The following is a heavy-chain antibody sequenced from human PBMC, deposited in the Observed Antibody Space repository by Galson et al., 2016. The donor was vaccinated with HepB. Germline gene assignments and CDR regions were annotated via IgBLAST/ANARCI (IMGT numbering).Heavy chain of an antibody. CDR2: NYSGGRT. D-gene: IGHD1-26*01. J-gene: IGHJ4*02. CDR1: GFTVGNNY. Sequence: SLRLSCAASGFTVGNNYMIWVRQAPGKGLEWVSLNYSGGRTSYADSVKGRFTISRDSSDNTLYLQMNSLRAEDTAVYYCASRIPGANPFDYWGQGTLVTVSS. CDR3: ASRIPGANPFDY. V-gene: IGHV3-53*01.